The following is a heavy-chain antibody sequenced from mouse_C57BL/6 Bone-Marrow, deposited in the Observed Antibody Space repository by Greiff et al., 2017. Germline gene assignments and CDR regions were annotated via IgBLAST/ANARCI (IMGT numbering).Heavy chain of an antibody. V-gene: IGHV1-69*01. CDR3: ARWLLYDLDY. CDR1: GYTFTSYW. J-gene: IGHJ2*01. CDR2: IDPSDSYT. Sequence: QVQLQQPGAELVMPGASVKLSCKASGYTFTSYWMHWVKQRPGQGLEWIGEIDPSDSYTNYNQKFKGKSTLTVDKSSSTAYMQRSSLTSEDSEVYSCARWLLYDLDYWGQGTTLTVSS. D-gene: IGHD2-3*01.